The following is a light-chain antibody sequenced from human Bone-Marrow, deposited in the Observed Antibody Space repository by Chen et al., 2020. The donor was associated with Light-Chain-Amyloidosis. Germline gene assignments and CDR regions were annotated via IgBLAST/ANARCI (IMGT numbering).Light chain of an antibody. CDR2: GAS. J-gene: IGKJ1*01. Sequence: EIVRTQSPVTLSVSPGERATLSCRASQSVGSKLAWYQQKPGQAPRLLTYGASTRATGVAARFSGSGSGTEFTLTISSLQSEDFAVYYCQQYNDWPRTFGQGTKVEIK. CDR3: QQYNDWPRT. V-gene: IGKV3-15*01. CDR1: QSVGSK.